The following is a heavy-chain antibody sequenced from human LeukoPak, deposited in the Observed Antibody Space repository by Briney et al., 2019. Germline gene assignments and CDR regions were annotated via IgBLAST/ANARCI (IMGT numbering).Heavy chain of an antibody. V-gene: IGHV3-64*01. CDR2: ISSNGGST. CDR1: GFTFSSYA. D-gene: IGHD6-13*01. J-gene: IGHJ3*02. CDR3: ARAMIGRGYSSSWTPNDAFDI. Sequence: SGGSLRLSCAASGFTFSSYAMHWVRQAPGKGLEYVSAISSNGGSTYYANSVKGRFTISRDNSKNTLYLQMVSLRAEDMAVYYCARAMIGRGYSSSWTPNDAFDIWGQGTMVTVSS.